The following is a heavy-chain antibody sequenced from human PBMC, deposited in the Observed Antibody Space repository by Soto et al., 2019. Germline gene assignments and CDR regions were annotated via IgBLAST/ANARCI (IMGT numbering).Heavy chain of an antibody. D-gene: IGHD5-12*01. CDR3: AKDLGYRPGFDP. J-gene: IGHJ5*02. Sequence: GGSLRLSCGASGFTFSSYAMIWVRQAPGKGLEWVSAISGSGGSTYYADSVKGRFTISRDNSKNTLYLQMNSLRAEDTAVYYCAKDLGYRPGFDPWGQGTLVTVSS. CDR1: GFTFSSYA. V-gene: IGHV3-23*01. CDR2: ISGSGGST.